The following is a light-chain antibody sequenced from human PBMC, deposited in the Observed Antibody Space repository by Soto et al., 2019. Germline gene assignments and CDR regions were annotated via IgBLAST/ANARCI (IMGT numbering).Light chain of an antibody. Sequence: DIQITQCPSTLCGSEGDRVTITCRASQTVSSWLAWYQQKPGKAPKLLISDASSLETGVPSRFSGSGSGTEFTLTISSLQPEDFATYYCQQLNSYPLTFGGGTTVDIK. CDR3: QQLNSYPLT. V-gene: IGKV1-5*01. CDR2: DAS. CDR1: QTVSSW. J-gene: IGKJ4*01.